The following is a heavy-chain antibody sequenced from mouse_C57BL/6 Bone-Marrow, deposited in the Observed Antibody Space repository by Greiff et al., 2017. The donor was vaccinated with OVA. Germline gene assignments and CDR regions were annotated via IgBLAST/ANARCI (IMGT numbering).Heavy chain of an antibody. CDR1: GYTFTSYW. V-gene: IGHV1-69*01. D-gene: IGHD6-1*01. CDR3: ASEGRSSLYYAMDY. J-gene: IGHJ4*01. CDR2: IDPSDSYT. Sequence: QVQLQQPGAELVMPGASVKLSCKASGYTFTSYWMHWVKQRPGQGLEWIGEIDPSDSYTNYNQKFKGKSTLTVDKSSSTAYMQLNSLTSEDSAVYYGASEGRSSLYYAMDYWGQGTSVTVSS.